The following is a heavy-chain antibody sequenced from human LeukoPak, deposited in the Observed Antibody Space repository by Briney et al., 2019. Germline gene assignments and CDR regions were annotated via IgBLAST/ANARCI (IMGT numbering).Heavy chain of an antibody. CDR1: GFTFSSYA. CDR3: ARDGAGRCFFDY. D-gene: IGHD3-10*01. Sequence: GGSLRLSCAASGFTFSSYAMSWVRQAPGKGLEWVSGISGSGGSMYYADSVKGRFTISRDNSKHTLNLQMNSLRAEDTAVYYCARDGAGRCFFDYWGQGTLVTVSS. CDR2: ISGSGGSM. V-gene: IGHV3-23*01. J-gene: IGHJ4*02.